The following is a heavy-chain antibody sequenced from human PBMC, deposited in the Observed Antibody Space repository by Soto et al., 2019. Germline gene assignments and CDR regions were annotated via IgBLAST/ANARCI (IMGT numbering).Heavy chain of an antibody. J-gene: IGHJ4*02. CDR1: GGSISSGGYY. Sequence: QVQLQEWGRGLVKPSQTLSLTCTVSGGSISSGGYYWSWIRQHPGKGLEWIGYIYYSGSTYYNSSLKSRVTISVDTSKNQFSLKLSSVTAADTAVYYCARVWDSSGPNFDYWGQGTLVTVSS. V-gene: IGHV4-31*03. CDR3: ARVWDSSGPNFDY. CDR2: IYYSGST. D-gene: IGHD3-22*01.